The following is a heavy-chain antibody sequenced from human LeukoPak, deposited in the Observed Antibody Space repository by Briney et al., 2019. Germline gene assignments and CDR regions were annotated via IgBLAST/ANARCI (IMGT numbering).Heavy chain of an antibody. J-gene: IGHJ4*02. V-gene: IGHV5-51*01. CDR1: GYSFTTYW. CDR2: IYPDDSDA. CDR3: ARQAYSGSSSHVDY. Sequence: PGASLKISCKGSGYSFTTYWIGWVRQMPGKGLEWMGIIYPDDSDARYSPSFQGQVTISADKSISTAFLQWSSLKASDTAMYYCARQAYSGSSSHVDYWGQGTLVTVSS. D-gene: IGHD1-26*01.